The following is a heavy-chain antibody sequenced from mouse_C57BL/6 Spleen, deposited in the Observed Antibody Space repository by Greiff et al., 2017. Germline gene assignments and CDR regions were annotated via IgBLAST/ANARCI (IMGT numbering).Heavy chain of an antibody. CDR2: IDPSDSGT. V-gene: IGHV1-52*01. Sequence: QVQLQQPGAELVRPGSSVKLSCKASGYTFTSYWMHWVKQRPIQGLEWIGNIDPSDSGTHYNQKFKDKATVTVDKSSSTAYMQLSSLTSEDSAVYYCARGEDYDYDVAMDYWGQGTSVTVSS. CDR1: GYTFTSYW. D-gene: IGHD2-4*01. CDR3: ARGEDYDYDVAMDY. J-gene: IGHJ4*01.